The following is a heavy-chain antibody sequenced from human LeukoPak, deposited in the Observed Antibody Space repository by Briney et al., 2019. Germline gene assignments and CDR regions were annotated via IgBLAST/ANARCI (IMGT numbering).Heavy chain of an antibody. V-gene: IGHV4-39*01. J-gene: IGHJ3*02. D-gene: IGHD3-22*01. CDR2: IYYSGST. CDR3: ARRDRVGAFDI. Sequence: SETLSLTCTVSGGSISSSSYYWGWIRQPPGKGREWIGSIYYSGSTYYNPSLKSRVTISVDTSKNQLSLKLSSVTAADTAVYYCARRDRVGAFDIWGQGTMVTVSS. CDR1: GGSISSSSYY.